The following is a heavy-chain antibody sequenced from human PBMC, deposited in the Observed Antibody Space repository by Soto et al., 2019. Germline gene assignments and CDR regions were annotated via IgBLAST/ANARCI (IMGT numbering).Heavy chain of an antibody. Sequence: QMQLVQSGPEVKKPGTSVKVSCKASGFTFTSSAVQWVRQARGQRLEWIGWIVVGSGNTNYAQKFQERVTITRDMSTSTAYMELSSLRSADTAVYYCAAEHRLELQPMDVWGKGTTVTVSS. D-gene: IGHD1-7*01. CDR3: AAEHRLELQPMDV. J-gene: IGHJ6*04. CDR1: GFTFTSSA. CDR2: IVVGSGNT. V-gene: IGHV1-58*01.